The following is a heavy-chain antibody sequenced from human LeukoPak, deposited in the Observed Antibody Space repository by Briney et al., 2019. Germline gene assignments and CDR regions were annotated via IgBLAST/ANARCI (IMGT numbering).Heavy chain of an antibody. CDR1: GFTFSSYW. CDR3: ARDDYGDYQFDY. CDR2: INSDGSST. Sequence: GGSLRLSCAASGFTFSSYWMHWVRQAPGKGLVRVSRINSDGSSTSYADSVKGRFTISRDNAKNTLYLQMNSLRAEDTAVYYCARDDYGDYQFDYWGQGTLVTVSP. D-gene: IGHD4-17*01. J-gene: IGHJ4*02. V-gene: IGHV3-74*01.